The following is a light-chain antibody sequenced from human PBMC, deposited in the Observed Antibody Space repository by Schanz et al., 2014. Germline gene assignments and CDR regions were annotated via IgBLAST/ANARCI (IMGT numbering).Light chain of an antibody. Sequence: EIVMTQSPATLSVSPGERATLSCRASLSVSSNLAWYQQKPGQAPRLLIYGASSRATGIPDRFSGSGSGTDFTLTISGLEPEDFAVYYCQHYGSSPLTFGGGTKVEIK. CDR2: GAS. CDR1: LSVSSN. CDR3: QHYGSSPLT. J-gene: IGKJ4*01. V-gene: IGKV3-20*01.